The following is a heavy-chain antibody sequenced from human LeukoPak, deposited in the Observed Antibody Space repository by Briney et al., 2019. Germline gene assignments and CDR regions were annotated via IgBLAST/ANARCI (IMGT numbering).Heavy chain of an antibody. CDR1: GGSISSGGYY. CDR2: IYYSGST. J-gene: IGHJ4*02. CDR3: ARGVEMATISPNLIDY. D-gene: IGHD5-24*01. Sequence: PSQTLSLTCTVSGGSISSGGYYWSWIRQHPGKGLEWIGYIYYSGSTYYNPSLKSRVTISVDTSQNQFSLKLSSVTAPDTAVYYCARGVEMATISPNLIDYWGQGTLVTVSS. V-gene: IGHV4-31*03.